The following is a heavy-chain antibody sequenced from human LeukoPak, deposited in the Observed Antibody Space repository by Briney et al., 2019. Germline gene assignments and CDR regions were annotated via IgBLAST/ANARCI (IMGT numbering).Heavy chain of an antibody. CDR1: GFTFSSYG. J-gene: IGHJ5*02. Sequence: PGGSLRLSCAASGFTFSSYGMHWVRQAPGKGLEWVAFIRYDGSNKYYADSVKGRFTISRDNSKNTLYLQMNSLRVEDTAVYYCAKPRIVVVPAAMRGDWFDPWGQGTLVTVSS. V-gene: IGHV3-30*02. CDR3: AKPRIVVVPAAMRGDWFDP. CDR2: IRYDGSNK. D-gene: IGHD2-2*01.